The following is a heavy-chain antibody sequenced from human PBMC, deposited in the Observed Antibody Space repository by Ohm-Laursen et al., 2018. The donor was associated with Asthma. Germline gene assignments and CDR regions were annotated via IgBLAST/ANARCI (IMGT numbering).Heavy chain of an antibody. D-gene: IGHD4-23*01. V-gene: IGHV4-30-4*01. Sequence: SQTLSLTCTVSGGSISSGDYYWSWIRQPPGKGLEWIAYIYFTGSTYYNPSLKSRVALSIDTSTSQFSLKLSSVTAADTAVYYCAREMAVETRAFDIWGQGRMVTVSS. CDR3: AREMAVETRAFDI. CDR2: IYFTGST. CDR1: GGSISSGDYY. J-gene: IGHJ3*02.